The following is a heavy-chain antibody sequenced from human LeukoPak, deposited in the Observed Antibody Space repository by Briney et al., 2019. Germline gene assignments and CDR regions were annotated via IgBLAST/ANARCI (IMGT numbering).Heavy chain of an antibody. CDR3: ATGIAAASSISDH. J-gene: IGHJ4*02. CDR1: GYTFTDYY. V-gene: IGHV1-69-2*01. CDR2: VDPEDGET. D-gene: IGHD6-13*01. Sequence: ASVKVSCKVPGYTFTDYYMHWVQQAPGKGLEWMGLVDPEDGETIYAEKFQGRVTITADTSTDTAYMELSSLRSEDTAVYYCATGIAAASSISDHWGQGTLVTVSS.